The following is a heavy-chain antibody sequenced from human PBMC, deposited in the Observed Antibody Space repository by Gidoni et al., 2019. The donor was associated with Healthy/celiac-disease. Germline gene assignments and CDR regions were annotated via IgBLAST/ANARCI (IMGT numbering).Heavy chain of an antibody. CDR2: IRSKAYGGTT. J-gene: IGHJ4*02. V-gene: IGHV3-49*05. CDR3: TRPKSSGSYPSAVSY. D-gene: IGHD1-26*01. Sequence: EVQLVESGGGLVKPGRSLRLSCTASGFTFGDYAMSWFRQAPGKGLEWVGFIRSKAYGGTTEYVASVKGRFTISRDDSKSIAYLQMNSLKTEDTAVYYCTRPKSSGSYPSAVSYWGQGTLVTVSS. CDR1: GFTFGDYA.